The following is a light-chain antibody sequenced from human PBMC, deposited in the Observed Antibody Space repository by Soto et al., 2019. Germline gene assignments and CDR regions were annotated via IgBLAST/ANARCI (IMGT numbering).Light chain of an antibody. V-gene: IGLV2-8*01. Sequence: QSALTQPPSASGSPGQSVTISCTGTSSDVGGNNYVSWYQQHPGKAPQLMIYEVSKRPSGVPDRFSGSKSGNTASLTVSGLHAEDEADYYCSSYAGSNNLLFGGGTKLTVL. CDR2: EVS. CDR1: SSDVGGNNY. CDR3: SSYAGSNNLL. J-gene: IGLJ2*01.